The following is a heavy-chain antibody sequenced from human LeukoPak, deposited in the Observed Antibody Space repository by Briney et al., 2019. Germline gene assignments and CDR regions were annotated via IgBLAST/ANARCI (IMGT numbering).Heavy chain of an antibody. D-gene: IGHD6-19*01. CDR1: GFTFSSYS. J-gene: IGHJ6*02. Sequence: GGSLRLSCAASGFTFSSYSMSWVRQAPGKGLEWVSSISSSSSYIYYADSVKGRFTISRDNAKNSLYLQMNSLRAEDTAVYYCARKGPVAGPYYGMDVWGQGTTVTVSS. V-gene: IGHV3-21*01. CDR2: ISSSSSYI. CDR3: ARKGPVAGPYYGMDV.